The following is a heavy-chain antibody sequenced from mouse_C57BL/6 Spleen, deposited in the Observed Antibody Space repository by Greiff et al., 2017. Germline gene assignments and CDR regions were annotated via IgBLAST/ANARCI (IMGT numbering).Heavy chain of an antibody. CDR2: IDPSDSYT. CDR1: GYTFTSYW. D-gene: IGHD2-4*01. Sequence: QVQLQQPGAELVMPGASVKLSCKASGYTFTSYWMHWVKQRPGQGLEWIGEIDPSDSYTNYNQTFKGKSTLTVDKSSSTAYMQLSSLTSEDSAVYYCARRDDYEGAWFAYWGQGTLVTVSA. V-gene: IGHV1-69*01. CDR3: ARRDDYEGAWFAY. J-gene: IGHJ3*01.